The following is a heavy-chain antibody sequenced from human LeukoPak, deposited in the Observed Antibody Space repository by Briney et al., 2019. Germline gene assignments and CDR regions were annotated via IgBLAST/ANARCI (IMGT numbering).Heavy chain of an antibody. V-gene: IGHV4-31*03. Sequence: PSETLSLTCTVSPGSISSGGYYWSWIRQHPGKGLEWIGYIYYSGSTYYNPSLKSRVTISVDTSKNQFSLKLSSVTAADTAVYYCARKDPDYYFDYWGQGTLVTVSS. J-gene: IGHJ4*02. CDR1: PGSISSGGYY. CDR2: IYYSGST. CDR3: ARKDPDYYFDY.